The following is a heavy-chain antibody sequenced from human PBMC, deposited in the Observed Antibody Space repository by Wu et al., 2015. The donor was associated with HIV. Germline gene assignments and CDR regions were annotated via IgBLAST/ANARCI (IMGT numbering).Heavy chain of an antibody. D-gene: IGHD6-19*01. Sequence: QVQLQESGPGLVKPSETLSLTCVVSGTSVSSDYYWGRIRQTPGKGLEWIGTLYHTGSTYYNPSLKSRVTISVDTSQNHFSLKLNSVTAADTAVYYCARHSGGWHSGAGYIQHVGPGPPVVHRLL. CDR1: GTSVSSDYY. V-gene: IGHV4-38-2*01. J-gene: IGHJ1*01. CDR3: ARHSGGWHSGAGYIQH. CDR2: LYHTGST.